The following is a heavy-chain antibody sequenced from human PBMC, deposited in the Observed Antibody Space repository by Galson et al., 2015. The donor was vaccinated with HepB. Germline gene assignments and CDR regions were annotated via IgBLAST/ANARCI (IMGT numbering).Heavy chain of an antibody. CDR1: GYTFTSYY. J-gene: IGHJ6*02. Sequence: SVKVSCKASGYTFTSYYMHWVRQAPGQGLEWMGIINPSGGSTNYAQKLQGRVTMTRDTSTSTVYMELSSLRSEDTAVYYCARSEGSSWYSYYYYYGMDVWGQGTTVTVSS. CDR2: INPSGGST. V-gene: IGHV1-46*04. D-gene: IGHD6-13*01. CDR3: ARSEGSSWYSYYYYYGMDV.